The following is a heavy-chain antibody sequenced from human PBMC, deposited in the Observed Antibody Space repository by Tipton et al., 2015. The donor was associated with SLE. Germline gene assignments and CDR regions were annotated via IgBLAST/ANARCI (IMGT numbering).Heavy chain of an antibody. Sequence: TLSLTCTVSGGSISSSSYYWGWIRQPPGKGLEWIGSIYYSGSTYYNPSLKSRVTISVDTSKNQFSLKLSSGTAADTAVYYCASQNSIRGDAFDIWGQGTMVTVSS. CDR1: GGSISSSSYY. J-gene: IGHJ3*02. CDR2: IYYSGST. V-gene: IGHV4-39*07. CDR3: ASQNSIRGDAFDI. D-gene: IGHD2-21*01.